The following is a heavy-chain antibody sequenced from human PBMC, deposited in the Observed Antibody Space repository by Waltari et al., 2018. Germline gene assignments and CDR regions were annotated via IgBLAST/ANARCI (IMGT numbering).Heavy chain of an antibody. CDR1: GFTFNTYW. CDR3: ASETFDY. V-gene: IGHV3-74*01. J-gene: IGHJ4*02. Sequence: EVQLVESGGALVQPGGSLRLSCAASGFTFNTYWMHWVRQGPGKGLVWVSRTNSDGSSTTYADSVKGRFTISRDNAKNTVYLQMNSLRAEDTAVYYCASETFDYWGQGTLVTVSS. CDR2: TNSDGSST.